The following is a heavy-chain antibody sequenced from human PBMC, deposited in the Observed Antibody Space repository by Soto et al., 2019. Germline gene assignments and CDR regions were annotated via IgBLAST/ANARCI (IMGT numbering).Heavy chain of an antibody. CDR3: ARDSYDILTHYYGMDV. J-gene: IGHJ6*02. CDR2: INAGNGNT. Sequence: ASVKVSCKASGYTFTSYAMHWVRQAPGQRLEWMGWINAGNGNTKYSQKFQGRVTITRDTSASTAYMELSSLRSEDTAVYYCARDSYDILTHYYGMDVWGQGTTVTV. D-gene: IGHD3-9*01. CDR1: GYTFTSYA. V-gene: IGHV1-3*01.